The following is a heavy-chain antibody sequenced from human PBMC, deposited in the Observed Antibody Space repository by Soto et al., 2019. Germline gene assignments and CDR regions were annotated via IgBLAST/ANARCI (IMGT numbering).Heavy chain of an antibody. V-gene: IGHV3-48*03. CDR2: ISSSGYTV. Sequence: GGPLRVSCTASIFTFSTYEMNWVRQAPGKGLEWVSYISSSGYTVYCADSVKGRFTISRDNTRNSLYLQMNSLRDEDTALYYCVRYCSTTLCNGVATRTFDYWGQGTLATVSS. CDR1: IFTFSTYE. D-gene: IGHD2-2*01. CDR3: VRYCSTTLCNGVATRTFDY. J-gene: IGHJ4*02.